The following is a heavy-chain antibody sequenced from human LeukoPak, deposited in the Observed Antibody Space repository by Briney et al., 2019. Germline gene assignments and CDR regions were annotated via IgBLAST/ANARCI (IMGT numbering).Heavy chain of an antibody. CDR3: AAWVVVTTTRWFDP. CDR1: GFTVSSNY. Sequence: PGGSLRLSCAASGFTVSSNYMSWVRQAPGKRLEWVSVIYSGGNTYYSDSVKGRFTISRDNSKNTLYLQMNSLRPEDTAMYYCAAWVVVTTTRWFDPWGQGTLVTVSS. V-gene: IGHV3-66*02. J-gene: IGHJ5*02. D-gene: IGHD3-22*01. CDR2: IYSGGNT.